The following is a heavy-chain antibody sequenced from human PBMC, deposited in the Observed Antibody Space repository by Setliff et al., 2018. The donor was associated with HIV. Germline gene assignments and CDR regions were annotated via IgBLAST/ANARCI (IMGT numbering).Heavy chain of an antibody. CDR2: INPNSGGT. CDR3: ARDHCSSSGCYEYSYYCMDV. J-gene: IGHJ6*02. V-gene: IGHV1-2*02. D-gene: IGHD2-2*01. CDR1: GYTFTGYY. Sequence: GASVKVSCKASGYTFTGYYMHWVRQAPGQGLEWMGWINPNSGGTTYAQKFQGRVTMTRDTSISTAYMEVSRLRSDDTAVYYCARDHCSSSGCYEYSYYCMDVWGQGTTVTVS.